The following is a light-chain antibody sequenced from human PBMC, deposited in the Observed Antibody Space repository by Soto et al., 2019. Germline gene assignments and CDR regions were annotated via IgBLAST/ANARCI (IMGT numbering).Light chain of an antibody. CDR2: GAS. CDR1: QSVSSN. J-gene: IGKJ4*01. V-gene: IGKV3-15*01. Sequence: EIVMTQSPATLSVSPGERATLSCRASQSVSSNLAWYQQKPGQAPRLLIYGASTRATGIPARFSGSGSGTEFTLTISSLQFEDFAVYYCQQRSNWPPVFGGG. CDR3: QQRSNWPPV.